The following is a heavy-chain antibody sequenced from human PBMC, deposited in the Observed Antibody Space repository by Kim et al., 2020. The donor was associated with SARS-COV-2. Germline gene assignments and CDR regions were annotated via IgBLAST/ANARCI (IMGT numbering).Heavy chain of an antibody. V-gene: IGHV3-23*01. CDR3: AKAGQRLVWGYFDY. Sequence: GGSLRLSCTASGFTFSSYAMTWVRQAPGKGLEWVSGISHSDDRTYYADSVKGRFTISRDNSKNTLYLQLNTLRAEDTALYYCAKAGQRLVWGYFDYWGQGTRVTVSS. D-gene: IGHD6-13*01. CDR2: ISHSDDRT. CDR1: GFTFSSYA. J-gene: IGHJ4*02.